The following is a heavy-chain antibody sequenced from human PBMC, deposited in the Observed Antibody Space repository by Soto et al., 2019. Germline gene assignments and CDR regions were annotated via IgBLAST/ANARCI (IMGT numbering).Heavy chain of an antibody. V-gene: IGHV3-30*18. CDR3: AKPLSSSWYWGFDY. CDR2: ISYDGSNK. CDR1: GFTFSSYG. Sequence: QVQLVESGGGVVQPGRSLRLSCAASGFTFSSYGMHWVRQAPGKGLEWVAVISYDGSNKYYADSVKGRFTISRDNSKNTLYLQMNSLRAEDRAVYYCAKPLSSSWYWGFDYWGQGTLVTVSS. D-gene: IGHD6-13*01. J-gene: IGHJ4*02.